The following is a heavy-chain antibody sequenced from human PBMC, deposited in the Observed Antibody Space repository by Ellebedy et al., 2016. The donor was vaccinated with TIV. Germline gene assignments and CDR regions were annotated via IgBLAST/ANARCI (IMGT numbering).Heavy chain of an antibody. D-gene: IGHD5-18*01. Sequence: GGSLRLXXEASGFTFSSYGMNWVRQAPGKGLDWVSGISGSGGNINYADSVKGRFTISRDNSNNTLFLQMSSLRAEDTAVYYCAKAPGGYTFGCFDSWGQGTVVTVSS. V-gene: IGHV3-23*01. CDR2: ISGSGGNI. CDR1: GFTFSSYG. J-gene: IGHJ4*02. CDR3: AKAPGGYTFGCFDS.